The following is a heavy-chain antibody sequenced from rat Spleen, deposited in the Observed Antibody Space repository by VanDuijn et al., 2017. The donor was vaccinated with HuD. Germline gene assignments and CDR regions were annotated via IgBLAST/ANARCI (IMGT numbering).Heavy chain of an antibody. CDR1: GFSITTHY. CDR2: INYSGST. D-gene: IGHD1-8*01. Sequence: EVQLQESGPGLVKPSQSLSLTCSVTGFSITTHYWDWIRKFPGNKMEWMGYINYSGSTTYNPSLKSRISITRDSSKNQFFLQLNSVTPEDTATYYCAREGATVDYWGKGVMVTVSS. V-gene: IGHV3-1*01. J-gene: IGHJ2*01. CDR3: AREGATVDY.